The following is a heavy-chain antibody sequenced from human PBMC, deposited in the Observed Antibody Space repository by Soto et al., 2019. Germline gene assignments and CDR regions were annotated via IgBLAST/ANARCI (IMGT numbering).Heavy chain of an antibody. CDR3: ARAYYVIVTAPYGMDA. CDR1: GASFSGYS. D-gene: IGHD3-9*01. J-gene: IGHJ6*02. CDR2: IEHSGST. V-gene: IGHV4-34*09. Sequence: PSETLSLTCAVHGASFSGYSWSWIRQPPGKGLEWIGDIEHSGSTYYNPSLKSRVTISVDTSKNQFSLKLSSVTAADTAVYYCARAYYVIVTAPYGMDAWSQRNTLTVSS.